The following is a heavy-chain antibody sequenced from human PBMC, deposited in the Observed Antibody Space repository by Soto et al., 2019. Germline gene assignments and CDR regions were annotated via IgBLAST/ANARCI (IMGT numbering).Heavy chain of an antibody. D-gene: IGHD2-15*01. CDR1: GFTFTNYA. Sequence: EVQLLESGGGLVQPGESLTLSCAASGFTFTNYAMNWVRQAPGKGLEWVSAISGPGGSTYYADSVKGRFTISRDNSKNSMYLQMNSLRAEDTAVYYFAKDDHVRYCTGGSGSAFFDYWGQGTLVTVSS. J-gene: IGHJ4*02. CDR3: AKDDHVRYCTGGSGSAFFDY. V-gene: IGHV3-23*01. CDR2: ISGPGGST.